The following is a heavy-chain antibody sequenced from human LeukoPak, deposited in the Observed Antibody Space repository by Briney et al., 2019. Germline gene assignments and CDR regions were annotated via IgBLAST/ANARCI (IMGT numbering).Heavy chain of an antibody. D-gene: IGHD2-8*01. CDR3: ARGVDFDY. CDR1: GFTFSSYW. CDR2: INSDGTST. V-gene: IGHV3-74*01. J-gene: IGHJ4*02. Sequence: GGSLRLSCVASGFTFSSYWMHWVRQDPVKGLVWVSRINSDGTSTTYADSVKGRFTISRDNAEKTVYLQMDSLTADDSAVYYCARGVDFDYWGQGTLVTVSS.